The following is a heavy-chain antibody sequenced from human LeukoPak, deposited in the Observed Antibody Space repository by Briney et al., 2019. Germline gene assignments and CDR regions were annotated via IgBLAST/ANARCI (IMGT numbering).Heavy chain of an antibody. D-gene: IGHD4-17*01. Sequence: GGSLRLSCAASGFAFSAHTMNWVRQAPGKGLEWVSGISSSSSYIYYADSVKGRFTISRDNAKNSLYLQMNSLRAEDTAVYYCARDYGDSDYWGQGTLVTVSS. CDR1: GFAFSAHT. V-gene: IGHV3-21*01. CDR3: ARDYGDSDY. CDR2: ISSSSSYI. J-gene: IGHJ4*02.